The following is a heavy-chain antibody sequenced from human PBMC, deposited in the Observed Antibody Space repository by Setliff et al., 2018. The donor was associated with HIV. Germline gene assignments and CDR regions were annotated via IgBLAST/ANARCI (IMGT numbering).Heavy chain of an antibody. CDR1: GGFVSRSSYY. V-gene: IGHV4-39*01. CDR2: IYYNGDT. D-gene: IGHD6-6*01. J-gene: IGHJ4*02. Sequence: SETLSLTCTVSGGFVSRSSYYWGWIRQPRGKRLEWVGTIYYNGDTQYNPSFKSRVIMSVDTSKNQFSLRLISVTAADTAVYYCVRMEATRPPRGLDYWGPGTLVTVSS. CDR3: VRMEATRPPRGLDY.